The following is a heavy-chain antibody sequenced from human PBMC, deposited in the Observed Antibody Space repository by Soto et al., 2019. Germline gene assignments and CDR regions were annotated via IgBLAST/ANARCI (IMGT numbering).Heavy chain of an antibody. Sequence: QITLRESGPTLVNPRQTLTLTCTFSGVSLSVSGMGVGWFRQPPGRALEWLALVYWDDDKRYSPSLRPRLTINKDTSKSQVVLTMTNVSPEDTATYSCAHLIEGAYFDYWGRGTPVTVSS. J-gene: IGHJ4*02. CDR3: AHLIEGAYFDY. CDR1: GVSLSVSGMG. CDR2: VYWDDDK. V-gene: IGHV2-5*02.